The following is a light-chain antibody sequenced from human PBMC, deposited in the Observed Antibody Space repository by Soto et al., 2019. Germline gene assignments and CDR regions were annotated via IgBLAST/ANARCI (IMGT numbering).Light chain of an antibody. CDR2: AAS. CDR3: QQYMSYS. V-gene: IGKV1-17*01. J-gene: IGKJ1*01. CDR1: QGIRND. Sequence: DIQMTQSPSSLSASVGEGVTSTCRASQGIRNDLSWYQQKPGKAPKRLIYAASSLHSGVPSRFSVSGSGTEFTLTISSLQPDDFATYYCQQYMSYSFGQGTKVDIK.